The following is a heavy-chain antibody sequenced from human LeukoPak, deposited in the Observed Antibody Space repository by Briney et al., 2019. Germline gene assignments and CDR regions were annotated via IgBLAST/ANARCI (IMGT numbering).Heavy chain of an antibody. V-gene: IGHV1-18*01. CDR1: GYTFTSYG. Sequence: ASVKVSCKAPGYTFTSYGISWVRQAPGQGLEWLGWISAYNGNTNYAQKLQGRVTVTTDTSTSTAYMELRSLRSDDTAVYYCARAWRTTVNYFDYWGQGTLVTVSS. CDR3: ARAWRTTVNYFDY. J-gene: IGHJ4*02. CDR2: ISAYNGNT. D-gene: IGHD1-1*01.